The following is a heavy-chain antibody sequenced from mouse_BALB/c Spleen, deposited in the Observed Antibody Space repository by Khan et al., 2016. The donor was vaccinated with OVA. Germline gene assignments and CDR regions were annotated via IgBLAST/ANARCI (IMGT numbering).Heavy chain of an antibody. Sequence: LQQSGAELARPGASVKMSCKASGYTFTSYTMHWVKQRPGQGLEWIGYITPSNGYTNYNQKFKDKATLTADKSSSTAYMQLSSLTSEDSAVYYCVRSGAYYRYDGYFDVWGAGTTVTVSS. CDR2: ITPSNGYT. CDR1: GYTFTSYT. CDR3: VRSGAYYRYDGYFDV. D-gene: IGHD2-14*01. J-gene: IGHJ1*01. V-gene: IGHV1-4*01.